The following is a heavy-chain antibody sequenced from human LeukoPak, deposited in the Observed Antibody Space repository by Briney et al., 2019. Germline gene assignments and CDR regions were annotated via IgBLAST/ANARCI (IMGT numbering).Heavy chain of an antibody. V-gene: IGHV4-34*01. CDR2: INHSGST. CDR3: ARGPHYYYDSSGYYPPR. CDR1: GGSFSGYY. J-gene: IGHJ4*02. Sequence: SETLSLTCAVYGGSFSGYYWSWIRQPPGKGLEWIREINHSGSTNYNPSLKSRVTISVDTSKNQFSLKLSSVTAADTAVYYCARGPHYYYDSSGYYPPRWGQGTLVTVSS. D-gene: IGHD3-22*01.